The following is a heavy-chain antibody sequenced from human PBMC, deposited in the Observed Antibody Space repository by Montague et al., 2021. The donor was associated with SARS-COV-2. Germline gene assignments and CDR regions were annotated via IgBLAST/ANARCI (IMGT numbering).Heavy chain of an antibody. CDR2: ISSSSSYI. V-gene: IGHV3-21*01. CDR1: GFRISSYG. J-gene: IGHJ4*02. Sequence: SLRLSCSASGFRISSYGMHWVRQAPGKGLEWVSSISSSSSYIYYADSVKGRFTISRDNAKNSLYLQMNSLRAEDTAVYYCARDLTTVTSKYFDYWGQGTLVTVSS. D-gene: IGHD4-17*01. CDR3: ARDLTTVTSKYFDY.